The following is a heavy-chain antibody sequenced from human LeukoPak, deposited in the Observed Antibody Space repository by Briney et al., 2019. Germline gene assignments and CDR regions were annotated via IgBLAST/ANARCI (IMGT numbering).Heavy chain of an antibody. Sequence: PGGSLRLSCAASGFTFSSYEMNWVRQAPGKGLEWVSYISSSGSTIYYADSVKGRFTISRDNAKNTLYLQMNSLRAEDTAVYYCARSPYYYGSGSYSRFDPWGQGTLVTVSS. CDR1: GFTFSSYE. CDR2: ISSSGSTI. V-gene: IGHV3-48*03. J-gene: IGHJ5*02. D-gene: IGHD3-10*01. CDR3: ARSPYYYGSGSYSRFDP.